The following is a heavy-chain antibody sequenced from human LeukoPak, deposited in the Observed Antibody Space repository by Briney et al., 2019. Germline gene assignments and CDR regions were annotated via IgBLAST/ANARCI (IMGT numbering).Heavy chain of an antibody. CDR3: AREGAVTGDFDY. Sequence: GGSLRLSCAASGFTFSSYWMHWVRQAPGKGLVWVSRINSDGSSTSYADSVKGRFTISRDNAKNTLFLQMNSLRAEDTAVYTCAREGAVTGDFDYWGQGTLVTASS. V-gene: IGHV3-74*01. D-gene: IGHD2-8*02. CDR2: INSDGSST. CDR1: GFTFSSYW. J-gene: IGHJ4*02.